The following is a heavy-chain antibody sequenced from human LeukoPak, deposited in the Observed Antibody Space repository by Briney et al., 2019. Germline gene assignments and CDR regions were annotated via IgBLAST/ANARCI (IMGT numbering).Heavy chain of an antibody. CDR1: GYTFTGYY. J-gene: IGHJ6*02. D-gene: IGHD6-19*01. CDR3: ARGGSSGWYAPIYYYYGMDV. V-gene: IGHV1-2*02. CDR2: INPNSGGT. Sequence: ASVKVSCKAPGYTFTGYYMHWVRQAPGQGLEWMGWINPNSGGTNFAQKFQGRVTMTRDTSISTAYMELSRLRSDDTAVYYCARGGSSGWYAPIYYYYGMDVWGQGTTVTVSS.